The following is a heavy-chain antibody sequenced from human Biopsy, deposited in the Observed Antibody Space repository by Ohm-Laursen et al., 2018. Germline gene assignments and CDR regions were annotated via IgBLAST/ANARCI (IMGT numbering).Heavy chain of an antibody. CDR2: ISWHSGSR. V-gene: IGHV3-9*01. CDR3: AKDVRVKVQLDGMDV. CDR1: GFTFDDYV. D-gene: IGHD1-1*01. Sequence: SLRLSCAASGFTFDDYVMHWVRQAPGKGLEWVSGISWHSGSRGYADSVKGRFTISRDNAKKLLYLQMNSLRAEDTALYYCAKDVRVKVQLDGMDVWGQGTTVTVSS. J-gene: IGHJ6*02.